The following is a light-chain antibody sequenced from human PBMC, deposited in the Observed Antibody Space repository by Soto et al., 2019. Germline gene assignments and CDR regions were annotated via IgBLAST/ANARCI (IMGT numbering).Light chain of an antibody. Sequence: QSALTQPRSVSGSPGQSVTISCTGTSSDVGGYNFVSWYQQHPGKAPKLMIYDVNKRPSGVPGRFSGSKSGNTASLTISGLQAEDEADYYCCSYAGTYTHYVFGTGTRSPS. J-gene: IGLJ1*01. CDR3: CSYAGTYTHYV. V-gene: IGLV2-11*01. CDR1: SSDVGGYNF. CDR2: DVN.